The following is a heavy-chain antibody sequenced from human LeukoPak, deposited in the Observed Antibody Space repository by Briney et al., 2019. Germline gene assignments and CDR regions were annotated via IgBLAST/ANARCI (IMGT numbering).Heavy chain of an antibody. CDR2: IYPDDSDT. CDR3: ARQADYNLLTGYYKGHLDC. Sequence: KPGESLKISCKASGYSFSSYWIGWLRQMPGKGLEWMGFIYPDDSDTRYSPSFRGQVTISADKSINTAYLQWNSLKASDTAMYYCARQADYNLLTGYYKGHLDCWGQGTLVTVSS. V-gene: IGHV5-51*01. CDR1: GYSFSSYW. J-gene: IGHJ4*02. D-gene: IGHD3-9*01.